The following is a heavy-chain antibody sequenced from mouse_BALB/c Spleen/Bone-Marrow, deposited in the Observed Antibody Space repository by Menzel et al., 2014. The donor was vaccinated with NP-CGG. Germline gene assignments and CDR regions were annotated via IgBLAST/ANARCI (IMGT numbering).Heavy chain of an antibody. CDR1: GFTFSSYA. D-gene: IGHD2-14*01. CDR3: ARGREVRRGAWFAY. Sequence: EVNVVESGGGLVKPGGSLKLSCADSGFTFSSYAMSWVRQTPEKRLEWVASISSGGSTYYQDRVKGRFTISRDNARNILYLQMSSLRSEDTAMYYCARGREVRRGAWFAYWGQGTLVTVSA. CDR2: ISSGGST. V-gene: IGHV5-6-5*01. J-gene: IGHJ3*01.